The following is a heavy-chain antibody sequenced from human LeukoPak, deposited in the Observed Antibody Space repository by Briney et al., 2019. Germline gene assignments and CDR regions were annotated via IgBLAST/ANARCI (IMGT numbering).Heavy chain of an antibody. CDR3: ARAWGPARPFEY. CDR1: RYTLTSYG. Sequence: SVKVSCKASRYTLTSYGISWVRQAPGQGLEWMGVIISIFGTANYAQKFQGRVTITADESTSTAYMELSSLRSEDTAVYYCARAWGPARPFEYWGQGTLVTVSS. CDR2: IISIFGTA. V-gene: IGHV1-69*13. J-gene: IGHJ4*02. D-gene: IGHD3-16*01.